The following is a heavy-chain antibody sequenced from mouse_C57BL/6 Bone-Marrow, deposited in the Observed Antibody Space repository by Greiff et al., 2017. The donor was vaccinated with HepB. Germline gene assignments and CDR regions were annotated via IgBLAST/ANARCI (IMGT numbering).Heavy chain of an antibody. D-gene: IGHD1-1*01. V-gene: IGHV1-15*01. J-gene: IGHJ2*01. CDR3: TTPTVVAFDY. CDR2: IDPETGGT. CDR1: GYTFTDYE. Sequence: VQLKQSGAELVRPGASVTLSCKASGYTFTDYEMHWVKQTPVHGLEWIGAIDPETGGTAYNQKFKGKAILTADKSSSTAYMELRSLTSEDSAVYYCTTPTVVAFDYWGQGTTLTVSS.